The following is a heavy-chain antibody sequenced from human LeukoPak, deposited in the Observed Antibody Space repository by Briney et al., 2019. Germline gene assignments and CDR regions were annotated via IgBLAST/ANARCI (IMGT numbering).Heavy chain of an antibody. CDR1: GFTFSSYA. J-gene: IGHJ4*02. CDR3: ARDLRDSSSWYPGY. D-gene: IGHD6-13*01. CDR2: ISYDGSNK. Sequence: QPGRSLRLSCAASGFTFSSYAMHWVRQAPGKGLEWVAVISYDGSNKYYADSVKGRFTISRDNSKNTLYLQMNSLRAEDTAVYYCARDLRDSSSWYPGYWGQGTLVTVSS. V-gene: IGHV3-30-3*01.